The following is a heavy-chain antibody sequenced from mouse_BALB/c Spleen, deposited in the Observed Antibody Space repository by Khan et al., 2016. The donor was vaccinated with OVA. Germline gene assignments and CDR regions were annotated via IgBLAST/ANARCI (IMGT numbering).Heavy chain of an antibody. Sequence: QVQLKQSGPDLVQPSQSLSITCTVSGFSLTYYGVHWVRQPPGKGLEWLGVIWSGGSTDYDAAFISRLSINKDNSKSQVFFKMNSLQADDTAIYYCARFYDYEGYFDVWGAGTTVTVSS. CDR1: GFSLTYYG. J-gene: IGHJ1*01. D-gene: IGHD2-4*01. CDR3: ARFYDYEGYFDV. CDR2: IWSGGST. V-gene: IGHV2-4*02.